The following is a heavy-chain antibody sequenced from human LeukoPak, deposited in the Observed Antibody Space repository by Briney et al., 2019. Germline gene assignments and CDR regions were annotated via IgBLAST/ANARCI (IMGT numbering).Heavy chain of an antibody. J-gene: IGHJ6*03. Sequence: SETLSLTCTVSGGSSSSSYYWGWIRQPPGKGLEWIGSIYYSGSTYYNPSLKSRVTISVDTSKNQFSLKLSSVTAADTAVYYCASRPYGSGSYDRYYYYMDVWGKGTTVTISS. V-gene: IGHV4-39*01. CDR1: GGSSSSSYY. CDR3: ASRPYGSGSYDRYYYYMDV. D-gene: IGHD3-10*01. CDR2: IYYSGST.